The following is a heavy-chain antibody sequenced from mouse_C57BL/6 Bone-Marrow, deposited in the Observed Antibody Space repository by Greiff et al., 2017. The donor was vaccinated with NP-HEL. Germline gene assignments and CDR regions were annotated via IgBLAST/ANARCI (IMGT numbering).Heavy chain of an antibody. CDR2: IFPGSGST. J-gene: IGHJ2*01. D-gene: IGHD3-2*02. CDR3: ARSTAQGRDYFDY. Sequence: VKLMESGPELVKPGASVKISCKASGYTFTDYYINWVKQRPGKGLEWIGWIFPGSGSTYYNEKFKGKATLTVDKSSSTAYMLLSSLTSEDSAVFFCARSTAQGRDYFDYWGQGTTLTVSS. V-gene: IGHV1-75*01. CDR1: GYTFTDYY.